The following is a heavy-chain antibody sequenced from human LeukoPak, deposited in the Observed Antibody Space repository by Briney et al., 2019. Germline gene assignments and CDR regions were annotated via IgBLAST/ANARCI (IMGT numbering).Heavy chain of an antibody. D-gene: IGHD3-10*01. CDR2: ISGSGGST. CDR3: AKDNYGSGSYYHFDC. Sequence: GGSLRLSCAASGFTFSSYAMSWVRQAPGKGLEWASAISGSGGSTYYADSVKGRFTISRDNSKNTLYLQMNSLRAEDTAVYYCAKDNYGSGSYYHFDCWGQGTLVTVSS. V-gene: IGHV3-23*01. J-gene: IGHJ4*02. CDR1: GFTFSSYA.